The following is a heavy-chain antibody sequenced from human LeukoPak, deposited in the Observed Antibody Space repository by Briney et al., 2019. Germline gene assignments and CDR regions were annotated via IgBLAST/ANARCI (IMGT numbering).Heavy chain of an antibody. CDR3: AKSRVPAARMDVFDY. CDR1: GFIFSSYG. Sequence: GGSLRLSCAASGFIFSSYGMHWVRQAPGKGLEWVAFIRYDGSNKYYADSVKGRFTISRDNSKNTLYLQMNSLRAEDTAVYYCAKSRVPAARMDVFDYWGQGTLVTVSS. V-gene: IGHV3-30*02. CDR2: IRYDGSNK. J-gene: IGHJ4*02. D-gene: IGHD2-2*01.